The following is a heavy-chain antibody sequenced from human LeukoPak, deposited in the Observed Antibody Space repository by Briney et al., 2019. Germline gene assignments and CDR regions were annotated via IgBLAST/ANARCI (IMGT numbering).Heavy chain of an antibody. Sequence: GGSLRLPCAASGFTFNNYAMSWVRQAPGKGLEWASAISGSGGSTYYADSVKGRFTISRDNSKNTLYLQMNSLRAEDTAVYYCAKPSYDSSGYHRGDFDYWGQGTLVTVSS. J-gene: IGHJ4*02. V-gene: IGHV3-23*01. CDR1: GFTFNNYA. CDR3: AKPSYDSSGYHRGDFDY. D-gene: IGHD3-22*01. CDR2: ISGSGGST.